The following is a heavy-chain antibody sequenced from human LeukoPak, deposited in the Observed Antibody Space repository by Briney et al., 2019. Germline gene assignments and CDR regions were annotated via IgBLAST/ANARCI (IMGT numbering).Heavy chain of an antibody. D-gene: IGHD3/OR15-3a*01. CDR3: ARDQDYHVSDSWYDAFDV. CDR1: GITFTSHW. V-gene: IGHV3-7*01. CDR2: IKHDGSLR. J-gene: IGHJ3*01. Sequence: PGGSLRLSREASGITFTSHWMTWVRQAPGRGLEWVANIKHDGSLRNYLDSVKGRFTISRDNAKHSLYLQMNSLRAEDTAVYYCARDQDYHVSDSWYDAFDVWGRGTMVTVSP.